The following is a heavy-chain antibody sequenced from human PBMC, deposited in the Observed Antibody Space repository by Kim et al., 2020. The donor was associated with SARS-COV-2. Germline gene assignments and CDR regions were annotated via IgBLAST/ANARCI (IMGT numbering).Heavy chain of an antibody. CDR1: GFTFNGSA. CDR3: ARPDGSEIYEYYFDN. D-gene: IGHD3-10*01. V-gene: IGHV3-73*01. J-gene: IGHJ4*02. Sequence: GGSLRLSCAASGFTFNGSAMHWVRQASGKGLEWVGRIRNKLNNYATQYAASVKGRFTISRDDSKNTAYLQMNSLKTEDTAVYYCARPDGSEIYEYYFDNWGQGTLVTVSS. CDR2: IRNKLNNYAT.